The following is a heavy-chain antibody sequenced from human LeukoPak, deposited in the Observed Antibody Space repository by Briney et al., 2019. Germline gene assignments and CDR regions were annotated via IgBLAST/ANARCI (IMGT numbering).Heavy chain of an antibody. D-gene: IGHD3-10*01. CDR3: TRGRFHDWFDP. V-gene: IGHV4-34*01. CDR1: GGSFSGYY. J-gene: IGHJ5*02. CDR2: INHSGST. Sequence: SETLSLTCAVYGGSFSGYYWSWIRQPPGKGLEWIGEINHSGSTNYNPSLKSRVTISVDTSKNQFSLKLSSVTAADTAVYYCTRGRFHDWFDPWGQGTLVTVSS.